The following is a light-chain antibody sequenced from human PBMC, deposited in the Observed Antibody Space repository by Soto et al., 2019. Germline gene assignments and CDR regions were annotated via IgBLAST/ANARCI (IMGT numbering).Light chain of an antibody. Sequence: EIVWTQSPAPLSVSPVERATLSCMASQSVSSYLAWYQQTPGQAPRILIYDASNRATGIPARFSGSGSGTDFTLTIRSLEPEDFAVYYCQQRSNWPPITCGQGTRREIK. CDR1: QSVSSY. J-gene: IGKJ5*01. V-gene: IGKV3-11*01. CDR2: DAS. CDR3: QQRSNWPPIT.